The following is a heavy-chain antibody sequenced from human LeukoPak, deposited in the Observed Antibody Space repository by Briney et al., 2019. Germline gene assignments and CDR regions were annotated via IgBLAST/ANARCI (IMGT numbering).Heavy chain of an antibody. CDR2: IYHSGST. Sequence: SETLSLTCTVSGYSISSGYYWGWIRQPPGKGLEWIGNIYHSGSTYYNPSLKSRATMSVDTSKNDFSLRLSSVTAADTAIYYCVRDSSGTLAFDIWGQGTMVTVSS. J-gene: IGHJ3*02. CDR1: GYSISSGYY. D-gene: IGHD6-25*01. V-gene: IGHV4-38-2*02. CDR3: VRDSSGTLAFDI.